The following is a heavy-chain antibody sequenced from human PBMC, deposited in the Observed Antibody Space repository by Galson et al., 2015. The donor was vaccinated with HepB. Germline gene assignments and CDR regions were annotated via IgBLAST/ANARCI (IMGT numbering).Heavy chain of an antibody. CDR3: ARARAAGPTPAEYFQH. Sequence: SLRLSCAASGFTFSSYAMHWVRQAPGKGLEWVAVISYGGSNKYYADSVKGRFTISRDNSKNTLYLQMNSLRAEDTAVYYCARARAAGPTPAEYFQHWGQGTLVSVSS. CDR2: ISYGGSNK. J-gene: IGHJ1*01. V-gene: IGHV3-30*04. CDR1: GFTFSSYA. D-gene: IGHD6-13*01.